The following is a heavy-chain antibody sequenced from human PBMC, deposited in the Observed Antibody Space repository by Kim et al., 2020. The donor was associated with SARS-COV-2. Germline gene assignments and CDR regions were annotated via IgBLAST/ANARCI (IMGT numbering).Heavy chain of an antibody. Sequence: LSLTCAASGFTFSRYRMHWVRQAPGKGLVWVSRINSDGSSTNYADSVKGRFTISRDNSKNTLYLQMNSLRAEDTAVYYCVREGGDYIAAALDYWGQGTLVTVSS. CDR1: GFTFSRYR. CDR2: INSDGSST. D-gene: IGHD6-13*01. CDR3: VREGGDYIAAALDY. V-gene: IGHV3-74*01. J-gene: IGHJ4*02.